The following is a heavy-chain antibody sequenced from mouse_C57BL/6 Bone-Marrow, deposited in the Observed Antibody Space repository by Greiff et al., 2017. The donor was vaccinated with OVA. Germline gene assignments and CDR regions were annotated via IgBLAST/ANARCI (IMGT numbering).Heavy chain of an antibody. V-gene: IGHV1-75*01. CDR2: IFPGSGST. Sequence: QVQLQQSGPELVKPGASVKISCKASGYTFTDYYINWVKQRPGQGLEWIGWIFPGSGSTYYNEKFKGKATLTVDKSSSTAYMQLNSLTSEDSAVYFCARGEIYYGSSPYYFDYWGQGTTLTVSS. CDR3: ARGEIYYGSSPYYFDY. J-gene: IGHJ2*01. CDR1: GYTFTDYY. D-gene: IGHD1-1*01.